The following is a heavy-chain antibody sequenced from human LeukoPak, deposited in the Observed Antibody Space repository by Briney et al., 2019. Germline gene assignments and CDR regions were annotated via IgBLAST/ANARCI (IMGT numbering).Heavy chain of an antibody. CDR1: GFTFSSYV. Sequence: GGSLRLSCAASGFTFSSYVMHWVRQAPGKGLEWVAVISYGGSNKYYADSVKGRSTISRDNSKNTLYLQMNSLRGEDTAVYYCAREEVGAIYFDYWGQGTLVTVSS. CDR3: AREEVGAIYFDY. CDR2: ISYGGSNK. J-gene: IGHJ4*02. D-gene: IGHD1-26*01. V-gene: IGHV3-30-3*01.